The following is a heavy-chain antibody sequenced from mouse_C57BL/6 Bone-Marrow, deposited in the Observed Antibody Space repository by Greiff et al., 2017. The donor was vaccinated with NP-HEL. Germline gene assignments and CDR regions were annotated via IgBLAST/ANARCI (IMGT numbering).Heavy chain of an antibody. J-gene: IGHJ2*01. Sequence: QVHVKQSGAELVKPGASVKISCKASGYAFSSYWMNWVKQRPGKGLEWIGQIYPGDGDTNYNGKFKGKATLTADKSSSTAYMQLSSLTSEDSAVYFCARGGWDRVNYFDYWGQGTTLTVSS. V-gene: IGHV1-80*01. CDR1: GYAFSSYW. D-gene: IGHD3-3*01. CDR3: ARGGWDRVNYFDY. CDR2: IYPGDGDT.